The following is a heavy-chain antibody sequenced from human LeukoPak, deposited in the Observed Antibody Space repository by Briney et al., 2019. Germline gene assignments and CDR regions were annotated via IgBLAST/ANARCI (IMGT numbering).Heavy chain of an antibody. Sequence: AGGSLRLSCAASGFTFSSYAMHWVRQAPGKGLEWVAVISYDGSNKYYADSVKGRFTISRDNSKNTLYLQMNSLRAEDTAVYYCAIDYGGNRAFDYWGQGTLVTVSS. CDR1: GFTFSSYA. D-gene: IGHD4-23*01. V-gene: IGHV3-30-3*01. CDR2: ISYDGSNK. CDR3: AIDYGGNRAFDY. J-gene: IGHJ4*02.